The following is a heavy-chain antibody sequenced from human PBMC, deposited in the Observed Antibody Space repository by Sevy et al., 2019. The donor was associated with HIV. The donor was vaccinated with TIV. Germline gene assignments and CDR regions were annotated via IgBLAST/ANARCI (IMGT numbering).Heavy chain of an antibody. CDR3: EGYNNGFDY. CDR1: GFTVSNSH. CDR2: LFSSGNT. J-gene: IGHJ4*02. D-gene: IGHD1-20*01. Sequence: GGSLRLSCAASGFTVSNSHMSWARQAPGKGLEWVSILFSSGNTYYADSVKDRFTVSRDNSMNTLYLQMHSLTVEDTAVYYCEGYNNGFDYWAQRTLVTVSS. V-gene: IGHV3-66*01.